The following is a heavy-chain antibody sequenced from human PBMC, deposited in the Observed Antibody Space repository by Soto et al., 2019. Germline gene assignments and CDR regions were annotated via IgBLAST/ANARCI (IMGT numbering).Heavy chain of an antibody. Sequence: SVKVSCKASGGTFSSYAISWVRQAPGQGLEWMGGIITIFGTANYAQKFQGRVTITADESTSTAYMELSSLRSEDTAVYYCARDGPGYCSSTSCYSYYGMDVWGQGTTVTVSS. D-gene: IGHD2-2*02. J-gene: IGHJ6*02. CDR2: IITIFGTA. V-gene: IGHV1-69*13. CDR1: GGTFSSYA. CDR3: ARDGPGYCSSTSCYSYYGMDV.